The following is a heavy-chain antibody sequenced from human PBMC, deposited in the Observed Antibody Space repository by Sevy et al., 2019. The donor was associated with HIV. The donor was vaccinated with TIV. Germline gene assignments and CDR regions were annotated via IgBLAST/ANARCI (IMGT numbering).Heavy chain of an antibody. V-gene: IGHV3-23*01. CDR1: EFTFSSYA. J-gene: IGHJ6*02. Sequence: GGSLRLSCSASEFTFSSYAMSWVRQAPGKGLEWVSSISASGRFTYYADFVEGRFIISRDNSKNTLSVQMNSLRAEDTAVYYCAKGFCSGATCPRDYYYYGMDVWGQGTTVTVSS. D-gene: IGHD2-15*01. CDR3: AKGFCSGATCPRDYYYYGMDV. CDR2: ISASGRFT.